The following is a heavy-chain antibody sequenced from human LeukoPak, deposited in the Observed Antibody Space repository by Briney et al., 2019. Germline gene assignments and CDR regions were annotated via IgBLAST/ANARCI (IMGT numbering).Heavy chain of an antibody. Sequence: KPSETLSLTCAVYGGSFSGYYWSWIRQPPGKGPEWIGEINHSGSTNYNPSLKSRVTISVDTSKNQFSLKLSSVTAADTAVYYCARGYRYWGQGTLVTVSS. D-gene: IGHD2-2*02. CDR3: ARGYRY. J-gene: IGHJ4*02. CDR2: INHSGST. V-gene: IGHV4-34*01. CDR1: GGSFSGYY.